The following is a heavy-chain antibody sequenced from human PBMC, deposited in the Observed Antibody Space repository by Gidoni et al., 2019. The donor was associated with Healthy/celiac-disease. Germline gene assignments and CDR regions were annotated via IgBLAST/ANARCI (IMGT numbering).Heavy chain of an antibody. CDR1: GYSFTSYW. J-gene: IGHJ3*02. CDR3: ASSYYYGLGSYYKTGAFDI. CDR2: IYPGDSDT. D-gene: IGHD3-10*01. V-gene: IGHV5-51*01. Sequence: EVQLVQSGAEVKKPGESLKISCKGSGYSFTSYWIGWVRQMPGKGLEWMGIIYPGDSDTRYSPSFQGQVTISADKSISTAYLQWSSLKASDTAMYYCASSYYYGLGSYYKTGAFDIWGQGTMVTVSS.